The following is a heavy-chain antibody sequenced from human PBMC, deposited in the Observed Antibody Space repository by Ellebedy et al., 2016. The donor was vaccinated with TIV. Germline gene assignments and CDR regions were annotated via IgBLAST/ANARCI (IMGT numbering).Heavy chain of an antibody. J-gene: IGHJ6*03. CDR1: GGSISNYY. CDR3: AREDLAAAEFHYYMDV. V-gene: IGHV4-4*07. CDR2: IYSSGTTSGRT. Sequence: SETLSLXXTVSGGSISNYYWSWIRQPAGKGLEWIGHIYSSGTTSGRTNYNPSLQSRVTMSLDTSKNQFSLKLTSVIAADTAVYYCAREDLAAAEFHYYMDVWGKGTTVIVSS. D-gene: IGHD6-13*01.